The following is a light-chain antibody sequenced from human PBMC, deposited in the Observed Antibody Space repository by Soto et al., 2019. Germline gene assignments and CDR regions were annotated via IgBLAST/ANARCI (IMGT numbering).Light chain of an antibody. CDR2: KAS. CDR3: QQYNRYPYT. Sequence: DIPMTQSPSTLSASVGDRVTITCRASQSISNWLAWYQQKPGKAPKLLIYKASSLESGVPSRFSGSGSGTEFTLTISSLQPDDFATYYCQQYNRYPYTFGQGTKLEIK. CDR1: QSISNW. V-gene: IGKV1-5*03. J-gene: IGKJ2*01.